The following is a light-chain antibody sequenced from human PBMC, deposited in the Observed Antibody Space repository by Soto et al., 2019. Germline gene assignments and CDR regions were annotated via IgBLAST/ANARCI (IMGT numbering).Light chain of an antibody. CDR1: SSDVGGYNY. CDR2: DVS. V-gene: IGLV2-11*01. Sequence: QSVLTQPRSVSGSPGQSVTISCTGTSSDVGGYNYVSWYQQNPGKAPKLMIYDVSKRPSGVPDRFSGSKSGNTASLTISGLQAEDEADYYCCSYAGSYPYVVCGGGTKLTVL. CDR3: CSYAGSYPYVV. J-gene: IGLJ2*01.